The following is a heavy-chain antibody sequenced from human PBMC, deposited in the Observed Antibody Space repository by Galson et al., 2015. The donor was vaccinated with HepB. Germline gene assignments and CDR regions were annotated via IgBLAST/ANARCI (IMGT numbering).Heavy chain of an antibody. V-gene: IGHV1-18*04. D-gene: IGHD3-22*01. CDR2: ISGHNGKT. J-gene: IGHJ5*02. CDR1: GYSFTTYG. Sequence: SVKVSCKASGYSFTTYGISWVRQAPGQGLEWMGWISGHNGKTNYVQKFQGRLTMTTDTSTSTAYMEVRSLRSDDTAVYYCARTVFDSSGLRTFDPWGQGTLVIVSS. CDR3: ARTVFDSSGLRTFDP.